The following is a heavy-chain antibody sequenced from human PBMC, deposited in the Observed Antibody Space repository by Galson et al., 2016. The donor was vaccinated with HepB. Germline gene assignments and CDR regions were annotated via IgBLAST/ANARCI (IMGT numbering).Heavy chain of an antibody. CDR1: GYTFTTYW. Sequence: QSGAEVKKPGESLKISCKASGYTFTTYWIGWVRQMPGKGLEWMGIIYPGDSDTRYSPSFQGQVTFSADKSISTAYLQWSSLKASDTAMYYCARNIAVAGTLDAFDIWGQGTMLTVSS. J-gene: IGHJ3*02. D-gene: IGHD6-19*01. V-gene: IGHV5-51*01. CDR3: ARNIAVAGTLDAFDI. CDR2: IYPGDSDT.